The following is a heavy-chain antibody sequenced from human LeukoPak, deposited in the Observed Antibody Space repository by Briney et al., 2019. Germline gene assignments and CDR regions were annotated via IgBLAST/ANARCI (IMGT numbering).Heavy chain of an antibody. CDR2: IYYSEST. CDR1: GGSMSSSSYY. J-gene: IGHJ4*02. D-gene: IGHD3-10*01. CDR3: ASGDGGYRSGREYYFDY. V-gene: IGHV4-39*01. Sequence: SETLSLTCTVSGGSMSSSSYYWGWIRQPPGKGLEWIGSIYYSESTYQNPSLKSRVTISVDTSKNQFSLKLSSVTAADTAVYYCASGDGGYRSGREYYFDYWGRGTLVTVSS.